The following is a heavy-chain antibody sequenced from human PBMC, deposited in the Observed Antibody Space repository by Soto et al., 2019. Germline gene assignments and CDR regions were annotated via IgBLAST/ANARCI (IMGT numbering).Heavy chain of an antibody. CDR1: GESFSGYY. J-gene: IGHJ4*02. V-gene: IGHV4-34*01. Sequence: QVQLQQWGAGLLKPSETLCVTSAVNGESFSGYYWSWIRQSPGKGLEWIGEINHIGRTNFNPSLKSRVTMSGDTSKNQFSLKLSSVTAADTAVYHCATGYEVNWHPPHYWGQGTLVTVSS. D-gene: IGHD5-12*01. CDR3: ATGYEVNWHPPHY. CDR2: INHIGRT.